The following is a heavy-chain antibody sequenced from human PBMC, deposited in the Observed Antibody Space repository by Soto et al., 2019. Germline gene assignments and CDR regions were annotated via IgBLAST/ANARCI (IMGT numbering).Heavy chain of an antibody. CDR3: AREVISPATSDDFDI. J-gene: IGHJ3*02. D-gene: IGHD1-26*01. CDR1: GGSLSSDNFF. Sequence: QVQLQESGPGLVKPSQTLSVTCTVSGGSLSSDNFFLSWVRQHPETGLEWVGYIYHTGAAYYNPSLTSRLTISLDTSKNRFSLSLISVTAADTAVYYCAREVISPATSDDFDIWGQGTMVTVSS. CDR2: IYHTGAA. V-gene: IGHV4-31*03.